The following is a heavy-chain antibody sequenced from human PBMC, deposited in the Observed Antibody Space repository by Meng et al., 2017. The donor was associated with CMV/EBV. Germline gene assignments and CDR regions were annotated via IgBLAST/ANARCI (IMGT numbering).Heavy chain of an antibody. CDR3: ARDPSISPGQH. V-gene: IGHV3-21*01. D-gene: IGHD5-24*01. J-gene: IGHJ1*01. CDR2: ISSSSSYI. CDR1: GFTFSSYS. Sequence: GGSLRLSCAASGFTFSSYSMNWVRQAPGKGLGWVSSISSSSSYIYYADSVKGRFTISRDNAKNSLYLQMNSLRAEDTAVYYCARDPSISPGQHWGQGTLVTVSS.